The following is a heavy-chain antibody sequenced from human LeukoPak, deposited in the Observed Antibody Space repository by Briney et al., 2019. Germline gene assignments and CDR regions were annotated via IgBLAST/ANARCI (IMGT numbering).Heavy chain of an antibody. CDR1: GASFSGYY. V-gene: IGHV4-34*01. Sequence: SETLSLTCAVYGASFSGYYWSWIRQPPGKGLEWIGEINHSGSTYYNASLQSRVTISIDTSKNQFSLRLSSVTAADTAMYYCGKSGGYGLIDYWGQGTRVTVSS. CDR3: GKSGGYGLIDY. J-gene: IGHJ4*02. D-gene: IGHD1-26*01. CDR2: INHSGST.